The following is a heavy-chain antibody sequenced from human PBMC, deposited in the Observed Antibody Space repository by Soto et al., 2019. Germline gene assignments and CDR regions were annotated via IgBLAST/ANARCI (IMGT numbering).Heavy chain of an antibody. CDR2: ISGSGGST. CDR1: GFTFSSYV. Sequence: EVQLLESGGGLVQPGGSLRLSCAASGFTFSSYVMSWVRQAPGKGLEWVSAISGSGGSTYYADSVKGRFTISRDNSKNTLYLQMNSLRAEDTAVYYCAKDQGVAVAGPAYDYWGQGTLVTVSS. V-gene: IGHV3-23*01. J-gene: IGHJ4*02. CDR3: AKDQGVAVAGPAYDY. D-gene: IGHD6-19*01.